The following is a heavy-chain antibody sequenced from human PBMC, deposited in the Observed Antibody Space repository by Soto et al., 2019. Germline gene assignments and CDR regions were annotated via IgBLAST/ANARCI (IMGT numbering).Heavy chain of an antibody. V-gene: IGHV3-30*18. CDR1: GFTFSSYG. D-gene: IGHD2-8*01. J-gene: IGHJ4*02. Sequence: QVQLVESGGGVVQPGRSLRLSCAASGFTFSSYGMHWVRQAPGKGLEWVAVISYDGSNKYYADSVKGRFTISRDNSKNPLYLQMNRLRAEDTAVYYCAKDHNGIDYWGQGTLVTVSS. CDR3: AKDHNGIDY. CDR2: ISYDGSNK.